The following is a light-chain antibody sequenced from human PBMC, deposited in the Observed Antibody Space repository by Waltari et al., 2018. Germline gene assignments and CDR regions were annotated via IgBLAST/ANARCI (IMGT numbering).Light chain of an antibody. Sequence: EIALTQSPATLSLSPGERATLSCRASLSVSNFLAWYQQKPGQAPRLLIYEASKRATGIPARFSGSGSGTDFTLTISSLEPEDFAVYYCQQRANWPPLSFGGGTKVEIK. CDR3: QQRANWPPLS. CDR1: LSVSNF. CDR2: EAS. V-gene: IGKV3-11*01. J-gene: IGKJ4*01.